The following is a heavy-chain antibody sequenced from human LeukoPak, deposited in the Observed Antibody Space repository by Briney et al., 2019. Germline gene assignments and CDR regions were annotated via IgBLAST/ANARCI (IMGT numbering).Heavy chain of an antibody. Sequence: PGGSLRLSCAASGFPFSSYGMYWVRQTPDKGLQWVAYLRKDATYSSYADSVRGRFTISRDNSKNTLDLQMSSLRVEDTAVYYCASGGPTRGTPDYWGQGTLVTVSS. J-gene: IGHJ4*02. D-gene: IGHD1-26*01. V-gene: IGHV3-30*02. CDR1: GFPFSSYG. CDR2: LRKDATYS. CDR3: ASGGPTRGTPDY.